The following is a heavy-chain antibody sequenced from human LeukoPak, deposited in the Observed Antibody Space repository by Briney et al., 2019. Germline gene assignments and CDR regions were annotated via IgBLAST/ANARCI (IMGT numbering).Heavy chain of an antibody. Sequence: ASVKVSCKASGYTFTSYDINWVRQATGQGLEWMGWMNPNSGNTGYAQKFQGRVTITRNTSISTAYMELSSLRSEDTAVYYCAREWHDFSPDKGVYYMDVWGKGTTVTVSS. CDR2: MNPNSGNT. CDR3: AREWHDFSPDKGVYYMDV. J-gene: IGHJ6*03. CDR1: GYTFTSYD. D-gene: IGHD3-3*01. V-gene: IGHV1-8*03.